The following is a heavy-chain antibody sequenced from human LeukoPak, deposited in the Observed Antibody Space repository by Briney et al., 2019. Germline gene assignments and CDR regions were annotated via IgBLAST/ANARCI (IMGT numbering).Heavy chain of an antibody. D-gene: IGHD3-3*01. CDR2: IYSGSST. J-gene: IGHJ4*02. Sequence: GGSLRLSCAASGFTVSSNYMSWVRQAPGKGLEWVSVIYSGSSTYYADSVKGRFTISRDNSKNTLYLQMNSLRAEDTAVYYCARKDYTGPFDYWGQGTLVTVSS. V-gene: IGHV3-66*01. CDR1: GFTVSSNY. CDR3: ARKDYTGPFDY.